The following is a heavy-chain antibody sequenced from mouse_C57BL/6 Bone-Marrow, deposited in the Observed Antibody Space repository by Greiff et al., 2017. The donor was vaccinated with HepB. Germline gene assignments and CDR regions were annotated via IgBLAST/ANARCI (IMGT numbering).Heavy chain of an antibody. CDR1: GFSFNTYA. V-gene: IGHV10-1*01. CDR2: IRSKSNNYAT. D-gene: IGHD2-4*01. CDR3: VRHDGNDYDAWFAY. Sequence: EVQLQESGGGLVQPKGSLKLSCAASGFSFNTYAMNWVRQAPGKGLEWVARIRSKSNNYATYYADSVKDRFTISRDDSESMLYLQMNNLKTEDTAMYYCVRHDGNDYDAWFAYWGQGTLVTVSA. J-gene: IGHJ3*01.